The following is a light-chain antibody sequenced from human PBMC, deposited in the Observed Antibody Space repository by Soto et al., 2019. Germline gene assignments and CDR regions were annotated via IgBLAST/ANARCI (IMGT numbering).Light chain of an antibody. J-gene: IGKJ5*01. Sequence: EVVMSQSPATLSVSPGERATLSCRASQSVYSNLAWYQEKPGQAPRLLIYATSTRATGIPARFSGSGSGTDFTLTISSLQSEDFATYYCQQLNSYPITFGQGTRLEIK. CDR2: ATS. CDR1: QSVYSN. V-gene: IGKV3D-15*01. CDR3: QQLNSYPIT.